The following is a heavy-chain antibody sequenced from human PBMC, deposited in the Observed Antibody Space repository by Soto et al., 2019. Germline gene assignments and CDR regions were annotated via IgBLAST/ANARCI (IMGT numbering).Heavy chain of an antibody. V-gene: IGHV3-48*02. CDR3: AGPDVVVPAATKGYGMDG. CDR2: ISISSSTI. J-gene: IGHJ6*02. Sequence: EVQLVESGGGLVQPGGSLRLSCAASGFTFSSYSMNWVRQAPGKGLEWVSYISISSSTIYYADSVKGRFTISRDNAKNSLYLQMNTLRDEDTAVYCCAGPDVVVPAATKGYGMDGWRQGTMVTVS. D-gene: IGHD2-2*01. CDR1: GFTFSSYS.